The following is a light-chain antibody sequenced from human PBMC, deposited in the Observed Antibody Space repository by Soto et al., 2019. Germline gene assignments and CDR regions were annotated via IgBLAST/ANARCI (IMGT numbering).Light chain of an antibody. V-gene: IGKV3-20*01. CDR2: GAS. Sequence: EIVLTQSPGTLSLSPGERATLSCRASQSVSNNYLAWYQQKPGQAPRLLIYGASSRATGIPDRFSGSGSGTDFTLTISRLEPEDFAVYYCQQYGSSPWTVGQGTKVDIK. CDR1: QSVSNNY. J-gene: IGKJ1*01. CDR3: QQYGSSPWT.